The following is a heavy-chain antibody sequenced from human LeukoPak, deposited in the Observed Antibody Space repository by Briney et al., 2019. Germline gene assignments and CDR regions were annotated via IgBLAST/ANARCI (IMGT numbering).Heavy chain of an antibody. J-gene: IGHJ4*02. Sequence: SVKVSCKASGGTFSSYAISWVRQAPGQGLEWMGRIIPILGIANYAQKFQGRVTITADKSTSTAYMELSSLRSEDTAVHYCAGDCSGGSCYSNSFDYWGQGTLVTVSS. D-gene: IGHD2-15*01. CDR2: IIPILGIA. CDR3: AGDCSGGSCYSNSFDY. V-gene: IGHV1-69*04. CDR1: GGTFSSYA.